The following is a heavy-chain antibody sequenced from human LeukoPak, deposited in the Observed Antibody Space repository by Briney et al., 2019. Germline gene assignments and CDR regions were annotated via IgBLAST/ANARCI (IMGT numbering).Heavy chain of an antibody. CDR2: ISGSGGST. CDR1: GFTFSTYG. J-gene: IGHJ4*02. CDR3: ARADIAVAANTPFDY. D-gene: IGHD6-19*01. V-gene: IGHV3-23*01. Sequence: GGTLRLSCVASGFTFSTYGMSWVRQAPGKGLEWVSAISGSGGSTYYADSVKGRFTISRDNSKNTLYLQMNSLRAEDTAVYYCARADIAVAANTPFDYWGQGTLVAVSS.